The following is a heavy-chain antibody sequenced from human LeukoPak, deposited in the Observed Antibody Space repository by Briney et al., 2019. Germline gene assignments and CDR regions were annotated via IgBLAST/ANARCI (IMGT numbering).Heavy chain of an antibody. CDR2: ISSNGGST. CDR1: GFTFSSYA. J-gene: IGHJ4*02. CDR3: ATAWPRDTAMSPLDY. D-gene: IGHD5-18*01. V-gene: IGHV3-64*01. Sequence: GGSLRLSCAASGFTFSSYAMHWVRQAPGKGLEYVSAISSNGGSTYYANSVKGRFTISRDNSKNTLYLQMGSLRAEDMAVYYCATAWPRDTAMSPLDYWGQGTLVTVSS.